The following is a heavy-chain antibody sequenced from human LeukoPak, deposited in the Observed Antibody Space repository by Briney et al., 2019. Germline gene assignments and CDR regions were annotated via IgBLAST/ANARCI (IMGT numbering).Heavy chain of an antibody. CDR1: GFTFSSYS. Sequence: GGSLRLSCAASGFTFSSYSMNWVRQAPGKGLEWVSSISSSSSYIYYADSVKGRFTISRDNAKNSLYLQMNSLRAEDTAVYYCARDRVKGAAAGSNYWGQGTLVTVSS. D-gene: IGHD6-13*01. V-gene: IGHV3-21*04. J-gene: IGHJ4*02. CDR3: ARDRVKGAAAGSNY. CDR2: ISSSSSYI.